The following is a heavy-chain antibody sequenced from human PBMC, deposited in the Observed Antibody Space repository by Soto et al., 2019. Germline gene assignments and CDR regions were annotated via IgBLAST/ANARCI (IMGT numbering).Heavy chain of an antibody. CDR2: IIPILGIA. J-gene: IGHJ4*02. CDR1: GGTFSSYT. Sequence: VEVSCKASGGTFSSYTISWVRQAPGQGLEWMGRIIPILGIANYAQKFQGRVTITADKSTSTAYMELSSLRSEDTAVYYCARGIRTTVSFDYWGQGTLVTVSS. D-gene: IGHD4-17*01. CDR3: ARGIRTTVSFDY. V-gene: IGHV1-69*02.